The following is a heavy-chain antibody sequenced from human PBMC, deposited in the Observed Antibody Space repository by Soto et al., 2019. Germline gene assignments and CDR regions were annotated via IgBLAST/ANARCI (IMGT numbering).Heavy chain of an antibody. CDR3: AKVGAKYCSGGSCFDPFDI. CDR1: GFTVSSNY. D-gene: IGHD2-15*01. CDR2: IYSGGST. V-gene: IGHV3-53*01. J-gene: IGHJ3*02. Sequence: GGSLRLSCAASGFTVSSNYMSWVRQAPGKGLEWVSVIYSGGSTYYADSVKGRFTISRDNSKNTLYLQMNSLRAEDTAVYYCAKVGAKYCSGGSCFDPFDIWGQGTMVTVS.